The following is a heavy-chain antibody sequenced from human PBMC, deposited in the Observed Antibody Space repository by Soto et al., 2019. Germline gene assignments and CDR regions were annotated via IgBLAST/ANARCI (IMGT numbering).Heavy chain of an antibody. J-gene: IGHJ4*02. CDR1: GFAFRSYN. D-gene: IGHD2-15*01. CDR2: ISSGSSNI. CDR3: ASATVVAATFDF. V-gene: IGHV3-21*01. Sequence: EVQLVESGGGLVKPGGSLTLSCAASGFAFRSYNMNWVRQAPGKGLEWVASISSGSSNIYYADSVKGRFTISRDNANNSLFLQMDSLRAEDSAVYYCASATVVAATFDFWCQGTLVTVSS.